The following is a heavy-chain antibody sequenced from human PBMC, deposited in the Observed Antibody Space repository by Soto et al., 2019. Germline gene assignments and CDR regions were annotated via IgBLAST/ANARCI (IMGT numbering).Heavy chain of an antibody. CDR3: ARVYRWKDFDY. J-gene: IGHJ4*02. CDR1: GYSFTSYY. D-gene: IGHD2-8*02. Sequence: ASVKVSCKACGYSFTSYYMHWVRQAPGQGLEWMGWISAYNGNTNYAQKLQGRVTMTTDTSTSTAYMELRSLRSDDTAVYYCARVYRWKDFDYWGQGTLVTVSS. V-gene: IGHV1-18*04. CDR2: ISAYNGNT.